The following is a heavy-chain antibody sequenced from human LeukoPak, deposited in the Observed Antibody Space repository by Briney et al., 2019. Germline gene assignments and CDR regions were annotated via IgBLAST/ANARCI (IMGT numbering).Heavy chain of an antibody. J-gene: IGHJ4*02. D-gene: IGHD6-19*01. V-gene: IGHV1-18*01. Sequence: ASVKVSCKASGYTFSAYGISWGRQAPGQGLEWMGWIYTYNGNANYAEHLQGRVTLTSDSSTTTVYMELKNLTSDDTAVYYCARDSSPVAGVGLFWGQGTLVTVSS. CDR1: GYTFSAYG. CDR2: IYTYNGNA. CDR3: ARDSSPVAGVGLF.